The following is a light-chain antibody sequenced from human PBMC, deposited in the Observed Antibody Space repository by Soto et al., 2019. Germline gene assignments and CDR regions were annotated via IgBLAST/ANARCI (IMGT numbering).Light chain of an antibody. CDR3: SSYAGSSNWV. CDR2: EVT. Sequence: QSALTQPPSASGSPGQSVTISCSGTSSDVGGYNYVSWHQHQPGKAPKLIIYEVTKRPSGVPDRFSGSKSGNTASLTVSGLQAEDEADFYCSSYAGSSNWVFGGGTKLTVL. V-gene: IGLV2-8*01. J-gene: IGLJ3*02. CDR1: SSDVGGYNY.